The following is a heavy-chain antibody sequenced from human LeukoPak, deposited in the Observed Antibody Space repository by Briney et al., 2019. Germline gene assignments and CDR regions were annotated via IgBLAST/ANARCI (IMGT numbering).Heavy chain of an antibody. CDR2: ISSSSSYI. CDR3: AKELKLTPFDY. V-gene: IGHV3-21*01. CDR1: GFTFSSYS. J-gene: IGHJ4*02. D-gene: IGHD3-16*01. Sequence: GGSLRLSCAASGFTFSSYSMNWVRQAPGKGLEWVSSISSSSSYIYYADSVKGRFTISRDNAKNSLYLQMNSLRAEDTAVYYCAKELKLTPFDYWGQGTLVAVSS.